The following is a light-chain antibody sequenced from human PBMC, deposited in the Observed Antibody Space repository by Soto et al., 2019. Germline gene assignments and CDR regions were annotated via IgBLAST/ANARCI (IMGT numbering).Light chain of an antibody. CDR3: CSYTRRSTRV. CDR1: SSDIGGYKY. V-gene: IGLV2-14*01. J-gene: IGLJ2*01. Sequence: QSVLTQPASVSGFPGQSITISCTGTSSDIGGYKYVSWYQQHPGIAPKLMIYEVSNRPSGVSNRFSGSKSGNTASLTISGLQAEDEADYYCCSYTRRSTRVFGGGTKLTVL. CDR2: EVS.